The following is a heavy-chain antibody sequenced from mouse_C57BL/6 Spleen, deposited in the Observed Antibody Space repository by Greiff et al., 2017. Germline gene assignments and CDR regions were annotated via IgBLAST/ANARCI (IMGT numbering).Heavy chain of an antibody. CDR1: GYTFTSYW. D-gene: IGHD1-1*01. V-gene: IGHV1-64*01. CDR2: IHPNSGST. J-gene: IGHJ1*03. Sequence: QVQLQQPGAELVKPGASVKLSCKASGYTFTSYWMHWVKQRPGQGLEWIGMIHPNSGSTNYNEKFKSKATLTVDKSSSTAYMQLSSLTSEASAVYYCASPYYYGSSHWYFEVWGTGTTVTVSS. CDR3: ASPYYYGSSHWYFEV.